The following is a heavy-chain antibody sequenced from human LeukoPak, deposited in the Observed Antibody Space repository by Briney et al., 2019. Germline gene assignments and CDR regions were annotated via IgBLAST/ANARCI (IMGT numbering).Heavy chain of an antibody. J-gene: IGHJ4*02. V-gene: IGHV4-39*01. CDR1: GGSISSYY. Sequence: SETLSLTCTVSGGSISSYYWGWIRQPPGKGLEWLGSIYYSGSTYYNPSLKSRVTISVDTSKNQFSLKLSSVTAADTAVYYCARPSTRAQKTWDFDYWGQGTLVTVSS. CDR2: IYYSGST. D-gene: IGHD1-26*01. CDR3: ARPSTRAQKTWDFDY.